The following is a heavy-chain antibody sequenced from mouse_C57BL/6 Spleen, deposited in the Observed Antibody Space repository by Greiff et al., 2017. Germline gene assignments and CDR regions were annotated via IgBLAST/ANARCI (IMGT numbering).Heavy chain of an antibody. D-gene: IGHD4-1*01. V-gene: IGHV1-81*01. CDR2: IYPRSGNT. CDR3: ARRDLTGLYWYFDV. Sequence: QVQLQQSGAELARPGASVKLSCKASGYTFTSYGISWVKQRTGQGLEWIGEIYPRSGNTYYNEKFKGKATLTADKSSSTAYMELRSLTSEDSAVYFCARRDLTGLYWYFDVWGTGTTVTVSS. J-gene: IGHJ1*03. CDR1: GYTFTSYG.